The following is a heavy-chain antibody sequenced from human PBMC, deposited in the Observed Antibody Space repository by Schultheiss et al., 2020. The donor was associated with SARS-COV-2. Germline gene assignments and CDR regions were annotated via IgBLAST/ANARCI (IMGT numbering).Heavy chain of an antibody. J-gene: IGHJ5*02. V-gene: IGHV3-30*04. CDR2: ISYNGSNR. CDR3: AKDTPYCSSTSCYGWNWFDP. Sequence: GGSLRLSCAASGFTFSSYAMQWVRQAPGKGLEWVAVISYNGSNRYYADSVKGRFTISRDNSKNTLYLQMNSLRAEDTAVYYCAKDTPYCSSTSCYGWNWFDPWGQGTLVTVSS. CDR1: GFTFSSYA. D-gene: IGHD2-2*01.